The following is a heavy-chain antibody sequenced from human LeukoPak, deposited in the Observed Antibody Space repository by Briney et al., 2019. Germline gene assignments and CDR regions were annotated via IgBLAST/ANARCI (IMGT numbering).Heavy chain of an antibody. Sequence: GSLRLSSAASGFTFSSYGRHWVRQAPGKGLEWVAFIRYDGSNKYYADSVKGRFTISRDNSKNTLYLQMNSLRAEDTAVYYCAKGRFLEWLRFDYWGQGTLVTVSS. CDR2: IRYDGSNK. V-gene: IGHV3-30*02. J-gene: IGHJ4*02. CDR3: AKGRFLEWLRFDY. D-gene: IGHD3-3*01. CDR1: GFTFSSYG.